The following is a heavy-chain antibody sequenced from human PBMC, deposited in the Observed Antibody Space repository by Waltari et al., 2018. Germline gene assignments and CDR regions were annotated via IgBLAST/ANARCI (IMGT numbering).Heavy chain of an antibody. CDR3: AREEGSYYAGGAFDI. CDR2: MNPKSGGT. Sequence: QGPLVQPGAEGQQPGASVTVPCTPSGYTSTADYTPWVRQAPEQGLEWMGWMNPKSGGTNFAQKFKGRVTMTRDTSITTVYMELSRLRSDATAVYYCAREEGSYYAGGAFDIWGQGTMVTVS. J-gene: IGHJ3*02. CDR1: GYTSTADY. V-gene: IGHV1-2*02. D-gene: IGHD1-26*01.